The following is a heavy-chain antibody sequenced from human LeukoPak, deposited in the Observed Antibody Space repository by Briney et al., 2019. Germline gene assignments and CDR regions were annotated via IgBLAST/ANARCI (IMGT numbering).Heavy chain of an antibody. V-gene: IGHV4-31*03. Sequence: PSETLSLTCTVSGGSISSGGYYWSWIRQHPGKGLEWFGYIYYSGSTYYNPSLKSRVTISVDTSKNQFSLKLSSVTAADTAAYYCARAYCSGGSCFFFDYWGQGTLVTVSS. D-gene: IGHD2-15*01. CDR2: IYYSGST. CDR3: ARAYCSGGSCFFFDY. J-gene: IGHJ4*02. CDR1: GGSISSGGYY.